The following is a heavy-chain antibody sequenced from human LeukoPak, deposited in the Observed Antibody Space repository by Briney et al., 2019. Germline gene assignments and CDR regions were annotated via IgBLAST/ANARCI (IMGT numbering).Heavy chain of an antibody. CDR3: ARGRFSRSWLDY. Sequence: SETLSHTCTVSGGSISSYYWSWIRQPPGKGLEWIGYIYYSGSTNYNPSLKSRVTISVDTSKNQFSLKLSSVTAADTAVYYCARGRFSRSWLDYWGQGTLVTVSS. D-gene: IGHD6-13*01. CDR1: GGSISSYY. J-gene: IGHJ4*02. V-gene: IGHV4-59*01. CDR2: IYYSGST.